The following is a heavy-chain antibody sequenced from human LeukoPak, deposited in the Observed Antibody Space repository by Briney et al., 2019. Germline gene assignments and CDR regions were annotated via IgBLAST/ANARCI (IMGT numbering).Heavy chain of an antibody. J-gene: IGHJ5*02. CDR3: ADGRTTSGYLAHDH. CDR1: GFTFSNCA. Sequence: GGSLRLSCAASGFTFSNCAMSWVRKAPGKGLEWVSAISGSGGSTYYADSVKGRFTISRDNSKNTLYLQLNSLRAEDTAVYYCADGRTTSGYLAHDHWGQGTLVTVSS. D-gene: IGHD3-22*01. V-gene: IGHV3-23*01. CDR2: ISGSGGST.